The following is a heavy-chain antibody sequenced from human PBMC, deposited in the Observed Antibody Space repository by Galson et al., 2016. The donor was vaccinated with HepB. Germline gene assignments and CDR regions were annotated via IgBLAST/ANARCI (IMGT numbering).Heavy chain of an antibody. Sequence: QSGAEVKKPGESLRISCKGSGYSFTTYWISWVRQVPGKGLEWMGRIDPSDSYTKYSPSFQGHVTISTDRSISTAYLQWSSLKASDTAMYYCARHPGYCSPSGCPRGPRWGQGTLVTVSS. CDR3: ARHPGYCSPSGCPRGPR. CDR1: GYSFTTYW. CDR2: IDPSDSYT. V-gene: IGHV5-10-1*01. D-gene: IGHD2-15*01. J-gene: IGHJ4*02.